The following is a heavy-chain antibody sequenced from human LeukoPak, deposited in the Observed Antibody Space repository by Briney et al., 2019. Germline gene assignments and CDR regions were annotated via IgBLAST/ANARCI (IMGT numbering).Heavy chain of an antibody. CDR3: ARGHYDVLAASYKWTPDY. D-gene: IGHD3-9*01. CDR2: ITSGGDYI. CDR1: GFTFNTFN. Sequence: GGSLRLSCAASGFTFNTFNMNWVRQAPGKGLEWVSSITSGGDYIYYADSVKGRFTTSRDNAKNSLSLQLNSLRVGDTAVYYCARGHYDVLAASYKWTPDYWGQGTLVTVSS. V-gene: IGHV3-21*01. J-gene: IGHJ4*02.